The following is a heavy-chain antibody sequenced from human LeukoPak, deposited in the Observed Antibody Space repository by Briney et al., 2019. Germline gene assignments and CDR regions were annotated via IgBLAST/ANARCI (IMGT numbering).Heavy chain of an antibody. Sequence: SETLSLTCTVSGGSISSYYWSWIRQPAGKGLEWIGRIYTSGSTNYNPSLKSRVTMSVDTSKNQFSLKLSSVTAADTAVYYCAREGTVTLAHDAFDIWGRGTMVTVSS. V-gene: IGHV4-4*07. CDR1: GGSISSYY. J-gene: IGHJ3*02. CDR2: IYTSGST. CDR3: AREGTVTLAHDAFDI. D-gene: IGHD4-17*01.